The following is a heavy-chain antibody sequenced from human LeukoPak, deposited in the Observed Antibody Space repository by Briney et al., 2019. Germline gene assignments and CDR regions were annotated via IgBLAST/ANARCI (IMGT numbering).Heavy chain of an antibody. J-gene: IGHJ4*02. Sequence: PSQTLSLTCTVSDGSFSSGGYYWHWIRQPPGQGLEWIGYIYHSGSTSYNPSLKSRVTISIDRSKNQFSLKLTSVTAADTAVYYCARVLGTTKSDYWGQGTLVTVSS. CDR3: ARVLGTTKSDY. V-gene: IGHV4-30-2*01. CDR1: DGSFSSGGYY. CDR2: IYHSGST. D-gene: IGHD3-16*01.